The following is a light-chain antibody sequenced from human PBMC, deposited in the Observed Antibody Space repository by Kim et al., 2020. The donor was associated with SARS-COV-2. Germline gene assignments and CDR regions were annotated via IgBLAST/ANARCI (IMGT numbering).Light chain of an antibody. CDR3: QQTYSLPLT. Sequence: DIQMTQSPSSLSASVGDRVNITCRADQSITNDLNWYQQKPGKVPNVLIYSASSLQGGVPSRFSGSGSGTDFTLTISSLQPEDFATHYCQQTYSLPLTFGGGTKVEIK. CDR1: QSITND. V-gene: IGKV1-39*01. J-gene: IGKJ4*01. CDR2: SAS.